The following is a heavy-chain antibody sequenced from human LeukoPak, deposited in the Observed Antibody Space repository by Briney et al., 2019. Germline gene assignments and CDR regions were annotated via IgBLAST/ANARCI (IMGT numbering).Heavy chain of an antibody. CDR1: GFTFNYAW. J-gene: IGHJ6*02. V-gene: IGHV3-15*04. CDR3: TTDEDWNYARKDV. D-gene: IGHD1-7*01. CDR2: TVSEIDGGTT. Sequence: GGSLRLSCAASGFTFNYAWMSWVRQVPGKGLEWVGQTVSEIDGGTTDYAAPVRGRFTISRDDSKSTLYLQMNSLKIEDTAVYYCTTDEDWNYARKDVWGQGATVIVSS.